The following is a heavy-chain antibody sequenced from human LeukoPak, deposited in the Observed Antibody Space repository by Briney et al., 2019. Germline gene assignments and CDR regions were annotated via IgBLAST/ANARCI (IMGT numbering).Heavy chain of an antibody. CDR1: GGSISSYY. J-gene: IGHJ4*02. D-gene: IGHD3-10*01. CDR2: IYYSGST. CDR3: ARGEYGYYYGSGTYFDY. Sequence: TSETLSLTCTVSGGSISSYYWSWIRQPPGKGLDWIGYIYYSGSTNYNPSLKSRVTISVDTSKNQFSLKLSSVTAADTAVYYCARGEYGYYYGSGTYFDYWGQGTLVTVSS. V-gene: IGHV4-59*01.